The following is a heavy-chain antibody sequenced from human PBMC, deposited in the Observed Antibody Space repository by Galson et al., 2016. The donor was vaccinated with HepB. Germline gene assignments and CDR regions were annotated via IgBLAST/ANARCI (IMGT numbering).Heavy chain of an antibody. D-gene: IGHD5-18*01. CDR1: GFAFSGYW. V-gene: IGHV3-74*01. Sequence: SLRLSCAASGFAFSGYWMHWVRQVPGKGLVWVSRINSDESDSNYADSVKGRFTISRDNAKKTLYLQINSLRAEDTAVYYCARGGVYNYGPVDYWGQGTLVTVSS. CDR3: ARGGVYNYGPVDY. J-gene: IGHJ4*02. CDR2: INSDESDS.